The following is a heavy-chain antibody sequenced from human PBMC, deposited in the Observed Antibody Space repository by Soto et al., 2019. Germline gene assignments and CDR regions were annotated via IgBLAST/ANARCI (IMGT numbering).Heavy chain of an antibody. J-gene: IGHJ5*02. Sequence: ASVKVSCKASGYTFTSYGISWVRQAPGQGLEWMGWISAYNGNTNYAQKLQGRVTMTTDTSTSTAYMELRSLRSDDTAVYYCARDLKGFVLRGETHNGFDPWGQGTLVTVSS. V-gene: IGHV1-18*01. CDR3: ARDLKGFVLRGETHNGFDP. CDR2: ISAYNGNT. CDR1: GYTFTSYG. D-gene: IGHD3-10*01.